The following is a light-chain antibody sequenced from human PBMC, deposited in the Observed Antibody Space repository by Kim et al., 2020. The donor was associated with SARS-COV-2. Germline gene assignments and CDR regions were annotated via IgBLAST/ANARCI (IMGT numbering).Light chain of an antibody. J-gene: IGKJ1*01. CDR3: QQNNNWPRT. CDR2: GAA. V-gene: IGKV3-15*01. CDR1: QSVSSN. Sequence: EIVMTQSPATLSVSPGERATLSCRASQSVSSNLAWYQQKLGQAPRLLIYGAAARATGIPARFSGSGSGTEFTLTISSLQSEDFAVYYCQQNNNWPRTCGQGTKVYIK.